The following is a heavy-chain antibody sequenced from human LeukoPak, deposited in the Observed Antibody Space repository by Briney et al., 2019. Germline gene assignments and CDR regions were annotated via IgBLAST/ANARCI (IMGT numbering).Heavy chain of an antibody. Sequence: GASVKVSCKASGGTFSSYAISWVRQAPGQGLEWMGGIIPIFGTANYAQKFQGRVTITTDESTSTAYMELSSLRSEDTAVYYCASRGAPAAMADWGQGTLVTVSS. D-gene: IGHD2-2*01. J-gene: IGHJ4*02. V-gene: IGHV1-69*05. CDR2: IIPIFGTA. CDR3: ASRGAPAAMAD. CDR1: GGTFSSYA.